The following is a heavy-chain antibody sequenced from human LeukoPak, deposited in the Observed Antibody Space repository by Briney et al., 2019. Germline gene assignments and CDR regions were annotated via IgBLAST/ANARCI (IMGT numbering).Heavy chain of an antibody. CDR1: GFTFTSSA. Sequence: ASVKVSCKASGFTFTSSAMQWVRQARGQRLEWIGWIVVGSGNTNYAQKFQERVTITRDMSTSTAYMELSSLRSEDTAVYYCAADLEGCTNGVCYLDYWGQGTLVTVSS. D-gene: IGHD2-8*01. CDR3: AADLEGCTNGVCYLDY. CDR2: IVVGSGNT. V-gene: IGHV1-58*02. J-gene: IGHJ4*02.